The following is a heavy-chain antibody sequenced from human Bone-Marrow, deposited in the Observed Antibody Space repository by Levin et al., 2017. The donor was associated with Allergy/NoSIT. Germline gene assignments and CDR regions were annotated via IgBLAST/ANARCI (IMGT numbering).Heavy chain of an antibody. CDR1: NFNFNNYA. CDR2: ISYDGITT. D-gene: IGHD5-24*01. Sequence: HTGGSLRLSCAASNFNFNNYAMYWVRQAPGKGLQWVAVISYDGITTYYTDSVKGRFTISRDNPENTLYLQMNSLRTEDTALYYCARGRVETQRDVSRPLGSWGQGTLVIVSS. J-gene: IGHJ5*02. CDR3: ARGRVETQRDVSRPLGS. V-gene: IGHV3-30-3*01.